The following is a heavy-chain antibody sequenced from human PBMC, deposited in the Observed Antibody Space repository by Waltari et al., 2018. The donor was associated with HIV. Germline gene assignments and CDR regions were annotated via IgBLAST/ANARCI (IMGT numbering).Heavy chain of an antibody. D-gene: IGHD1-26*01. J-gene: IGHJ6*02. CDR1: GFPFTNYW. V-gene: IGHV3-7*01. CDR2: IKDDGSEK. Sequence: EVPSIEQGGCWVQSGGSLCLSRAASGFPFTNYWVSWVRQTPGKGLEGVVYIKDDGSEKDYMGSVKSRFTISRDNAKNSMCLQMNSLRAEDSAVYYCARIGTFPHNYAIDFWGQGTTVTVSS. CDR3: ARIGTFPHNYAIDF.